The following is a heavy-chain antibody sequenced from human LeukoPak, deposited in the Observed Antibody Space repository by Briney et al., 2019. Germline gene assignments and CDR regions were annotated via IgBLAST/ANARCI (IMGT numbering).Heavy chain of an antibody. CDR1: GYSISSGYY. CDR2: INHSGST. D-gene: IGHD2-2*01. J-gene: IGHJ5*02. Sequence: PSETLSLTCTVSGYSISSGYYWGWIRQPPGKGLEWIGEINHSGSTNYNPSLKSRVTISVDTSKNQFSLKLSSVTAADTAVYYCARGLSGFVVPAAPNWFDPWGQGTLVTVSS. CDR3: ARGLSGFVVPAAPNWFDP. V-gene: IGHV4-38-2*02.